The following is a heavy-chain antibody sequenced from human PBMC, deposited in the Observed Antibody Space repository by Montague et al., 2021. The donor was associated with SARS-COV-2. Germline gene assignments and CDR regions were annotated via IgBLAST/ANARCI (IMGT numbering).Heavy chain of an antibody. V-gene: IGHV4-34*01. D-gene: IGHD3-10*01. J-gene: IGHJ6*02. CDR2: INYSGST. Sequence: SETLSLTCAVYGGSISGYYWSWIRQSPGKGLEWIGEINYSGSTNYNPSLRSRATISVDTSKNQFSLKLSSVTAADTAVYYCARVRYYGSGTYLGMDVWGQGTTVTVS. CDR1: GGSISGYY. CDR3: ARVRYYGSGTYLGMDV.